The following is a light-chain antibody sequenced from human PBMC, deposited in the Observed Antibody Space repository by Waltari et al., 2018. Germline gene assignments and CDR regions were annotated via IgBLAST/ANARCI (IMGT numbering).Light chain of an antibody. J-gene: IGLJ3*02. CDR3: CSYAGRYTWV. Sequence: QSALTQPRSVSGSPGQSVHIPCPGTSSDVGGYNYVSWFQQHPGKAPKLMIHDVSKRPSGVPDRFSGSKSGNTASLTISGLQADDETDYYCCSYAGRYTWVFGGGTKLTVL. CDR2: DVS. V-gene: IGLV2-11*01. CDR1: SSDVGGYNY.